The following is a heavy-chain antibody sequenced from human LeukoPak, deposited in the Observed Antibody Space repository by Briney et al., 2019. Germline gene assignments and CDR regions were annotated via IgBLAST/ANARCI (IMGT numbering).Heavy chain of an antibody. D-gene: IGHD2-15*01. V-gene: IGHV1-18*01. CDR2: ISAYNGNT. Sequence: ASVKVSCKASGYTFTSYGISWVRQAPGQGLEWMGWISAYNGNTNYAQKLQGRVTMTTDTSTSTAYMELRSLRSDDTAVYYCVRDSCSGGSCYLDYWGQGTLVTVSS. CDR3: VRDSCSGGSCYLDY. CDR1: GYTFTSYG. J-gene: IGHJ4*02.